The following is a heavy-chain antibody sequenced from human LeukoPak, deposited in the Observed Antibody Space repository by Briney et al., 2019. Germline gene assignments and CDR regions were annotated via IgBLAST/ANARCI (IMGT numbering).Heavy chain of an antibody. D-gene: IGHD2-21*01. Sequence: SETLSLTCTVSGDSITSTPYYWGWIRQSPGKGLEWIGIIYYSGSTYYNPSLKSRVTMSVDTSKNQFSLKLNSVTAADTAVYFCARNLNSGGNSPLVYWGQGTLVTVSS. CDR1: GDSITSTPYY. CDR3: ARNLNSGGNSPLVY. J-gene: IGHJ4*02. V-gene: IGHV4-39*01. CDR2: IYYSGST.